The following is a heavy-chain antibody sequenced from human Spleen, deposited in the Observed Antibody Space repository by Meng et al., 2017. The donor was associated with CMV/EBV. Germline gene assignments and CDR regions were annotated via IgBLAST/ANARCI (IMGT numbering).Heavy chain of an antibody. D-gene: IGHD2-15*01. CDR2: ISTYNGNT. Sequence: ASVKVSCKASGYTFTNYGFSWVRQAPGQGLEWVGWISTYNGNTNYAQNLQGRVTMTTDTSTTTAYMEVRSLTSDDTAVYYCASEDCNAGICYPFDYWGQGTLVTVSS. CDR1: GYTFTNYG. V-gene: IGHV1-18*01. J-gene: IGHJ4*02. CDR3: ASEDCNAGICYPFDY.